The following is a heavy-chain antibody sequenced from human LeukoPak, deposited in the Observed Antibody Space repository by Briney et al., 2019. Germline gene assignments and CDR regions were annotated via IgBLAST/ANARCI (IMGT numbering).Heavy chain of an antibody. CDR1: GFTFRNYW. Sequence: TGGSLRLSCAASGFTFRNYWMHWVRQAPGKGLVWVSRINSDGSDSTYADSVKGRFTISRDNAKNTLYLQMNSLRAEDTAVYYCVRGDSSSSFDYWGQGTLVTVSS. V-gene: IGHV3-74*01. D-gene: IGHD6-6*01. J-gene: IGHJ4*02. CDR3: VRGDSSSSFDY. CDR2: INSDGSDS.